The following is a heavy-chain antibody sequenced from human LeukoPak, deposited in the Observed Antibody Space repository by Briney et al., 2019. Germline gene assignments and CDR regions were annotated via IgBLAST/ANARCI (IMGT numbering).Heavy chain of an antibody. J-gene: IGHJ4*02. CDR2: IYYSGST. CDR3: ARDRGSSSWYYFDY. Sequence: PSQTLSLTCTVSGGSISSGDYYWRWIRQPPGKGLEWIVYIYYSGSTYYNPSLKSRVTISVDTSKNQFSLKLSSVTAADTAVYYCARDRGSSSWYYFDYWGQGTLVTVSS. CDR1: GGSISSGDYY. D-gene: IGHD6-13*01. V-gene: IGHV4-30-4*01.